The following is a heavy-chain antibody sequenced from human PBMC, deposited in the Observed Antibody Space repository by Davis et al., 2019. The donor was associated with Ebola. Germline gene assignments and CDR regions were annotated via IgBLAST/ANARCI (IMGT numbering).Heavy chain of an antibody. D-gene: IGHD3-16*01. CDR1: GGSFSRHP. CDR3: ARDFAGGNYYFDY. J-gene: IGHJ4*02. Sequence: SVQVSCKTSGGSFSRHPISWVRQAPRKGLAWMGGIIPIFDTPHYAQKFQGRITITADASTSTAYMELSSLRSEDTATYFCARDFAGGNYYFDYWGPGTPVTVSS. CDR2: IIPIFDTP. V-gene: IGHV1-69*13.